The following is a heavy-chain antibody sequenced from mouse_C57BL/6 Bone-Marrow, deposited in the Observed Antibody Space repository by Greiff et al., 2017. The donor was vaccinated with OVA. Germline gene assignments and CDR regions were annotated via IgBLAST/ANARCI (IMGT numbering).Heavy chain of an antibody. Sequence: VQVVESGPGLVQPSQRLSITCTVSGFSLTSYGVHWVRQSPGKGLEWLGVIWRGGSTDYNAAFMSRLSITKDNSKSQVFFKMNSLQADDTAIYYCAKTRWLGAMDYWGQGTSVTVSS. D-gene: IGHD2-3*01. V-gene: IGHV2-5*01. CDR3: AKTRWLGAMDY. CDR2: IWRGGST. CDR1: GFSLTSYG. J-gene: IGHJ4*01.